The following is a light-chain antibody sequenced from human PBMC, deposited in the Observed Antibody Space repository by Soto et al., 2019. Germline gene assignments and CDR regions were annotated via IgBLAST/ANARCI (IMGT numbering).Light chain of an antibody. CDR2: AAS. CDR1: QSVSSSY. Sequence: IGFTQSPGTLSLSTGERATLSCRASQSVSSSYLAWYQQKPGQAPRLLISAASGRATGIPDRFSGSGSGTDFTLTICRLEPEDFAVYYCQQYGSSGTFGQGTKVDI. V-gene: IGKV3-20*01. J-gene: IGKJ1*01. CDR3: QQYGSSGT.